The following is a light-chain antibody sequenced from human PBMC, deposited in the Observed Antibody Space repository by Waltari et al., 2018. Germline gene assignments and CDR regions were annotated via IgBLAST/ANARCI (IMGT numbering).Light chain of an antibody. CDR1: RSDVGGYNY. J-gene: IGLJ3*02. CDR3: SSSTIPNAVGV. Sequence: QSALTQPASVSRSPGTSITISCTGTRSDVGGYNYGSWYQQHSDKAPKLIIFDVINRPSGVSKRLSDAKSGNTASLTISGLQAQDEADYYCSSSTIPNAVGVFGGGTKLTVL. CDR2: DVI. V-gene: IGLV2-14*01.